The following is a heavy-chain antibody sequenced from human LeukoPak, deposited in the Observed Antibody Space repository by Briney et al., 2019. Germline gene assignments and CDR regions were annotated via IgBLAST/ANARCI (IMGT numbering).Heavy chain of an antibody. D-gene: IGHD4-17*01. J-gene: IGHJ6*02. Sequence: KSGGSLRLSCAASGFTFSSYSMNWVRQAPGKGLEWVSSISSSSSYIYYADSVKGRFTISRDNAKNSLYLQMNSLRAEDTAVYYCARHDYGDYLDYYGMDVWGQGTTVTVSS. V-gene: IGHV3-21*01. CDR3: ARHDYGDYLDYYGMDV. CDR1: GFTFSSYS. CDR2: ISSSSSYI.